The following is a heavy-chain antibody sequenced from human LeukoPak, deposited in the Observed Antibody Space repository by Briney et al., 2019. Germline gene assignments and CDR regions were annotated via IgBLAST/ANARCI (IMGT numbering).Heavy chain of an antibody. CDR2: ISGSGGST. J-gene: IGHJ4*02. Sequence: GGSLRLSCAASGFTFSSYAMSWVRQAPGKGLEWVSAISGSGGSTYYADSVKGRFTISRDNSKNTLYLQMNSLRAEDTAVYYCAKDRDSSGYYYSVPFFDYWGQGTLVTVSS. CDR3: AKDRDSSGYYYSVPFFDY. CDR1: GFTFSSYA. D-gene: IGHD3-22*01. V-gene: IGHV3-23*01.